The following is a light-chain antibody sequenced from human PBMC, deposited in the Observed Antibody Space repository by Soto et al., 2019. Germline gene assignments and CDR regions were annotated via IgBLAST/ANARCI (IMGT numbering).Light chain of an antibody. J-gene: IGLJ2*01. CDR2: EVS. V-gene: IGLV2-8*01. CDR3: SSYAGSNNLV. Sequence: QSVLTQPPSASGSPGQSVTISCTGTSSDVGGYNCVSWYQQHPGKAPKLMIYEVSKRPSGVPDRFSGSKSGNTASLTVSGLQAEDEADYYCSSYAGSNNLVFGGGTEVTVL. CDR1: SSDVGGYNC.